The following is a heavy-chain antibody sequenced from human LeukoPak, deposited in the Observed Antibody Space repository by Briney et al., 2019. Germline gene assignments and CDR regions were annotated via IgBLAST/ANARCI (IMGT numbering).Heavy chain of an antibody. Sequence: SETLSLTRTVSGGSISSSSYYWGWIRQPPGKGLEWIGSIYYSGSTYYDPSLKSRVTISVDTSKNQFSLKLSSVTAADTAVYYCARRRWDNWLDYFDYWGQGTLVTVSS. CDR3: ARRRWDNWLDYFDY. J-gene: IGHJ4*02. V-gene: IGHV4-39*01. D-gene: IGHD1-1*01. CDR1: GGSISSSSYY. CDR2: IYYSGST.